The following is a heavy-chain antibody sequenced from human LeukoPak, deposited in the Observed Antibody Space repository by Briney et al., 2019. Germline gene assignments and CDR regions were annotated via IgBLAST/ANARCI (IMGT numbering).Heavy chain of an antibody. CDR1: GGSISSYY. Sequence: SETLSLTCTASGGSISSYYWSWIRQPPGKGLEWIGYIYYSGSTNYNPSLKSRVTISVDTSKNQFSLKLSSVTAADTAVHYCARRIRWLDDWGQGTLVTVSS. V-gene: IGHV4-59*08. J-gene: IGHJ4*02. D-gene: IGHD6-19*01. CDR2: IYYSGST. CDR3: ARRIRWLDD.